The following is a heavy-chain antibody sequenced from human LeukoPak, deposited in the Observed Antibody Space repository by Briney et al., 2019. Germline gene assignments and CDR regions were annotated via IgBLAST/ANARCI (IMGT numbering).Heavy chain of an antibody. V-gene: IGHV3-20*04. D-gene: IGHD4-23*01. CDR2: INWNGGST. CDR1: GFTFDDYG. Sequence: GGSLRLSCADTGFTFDDYGMSWVRQSPGKGPEWVSGINWNGGSTGYADSVKGRFTISRDNAENSLYLQMNSLRAEDTALYYCARGGNSPADAFDIWGQGTMVTVSS. CDR3: ARGGNSPADAFDI. J-gene: IGHJ3*02.